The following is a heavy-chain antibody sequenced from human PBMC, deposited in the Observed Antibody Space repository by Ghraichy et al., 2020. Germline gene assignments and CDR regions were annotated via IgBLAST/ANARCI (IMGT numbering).Heavy chain of an antibody. CDR2: MNPNSGNT. J-gene: IGHJ6*02. V-gene: IGHV1-8*01. CDR3: AGGAAMVTFLMYYYYGMDV. Sequence: ASVKVSCKASGYTFTSYDINWVRQATGQGLEWMGWMNPNSGNTGYAQKFQGRVTMTRNTSISTAYMELSSLRSEDTAVYYCAGGAAMVTFLMYYYYGMDVWGQGTTVTVSS. D-gene: IGHD5-18*01. CDR1: GYTFTSYD.